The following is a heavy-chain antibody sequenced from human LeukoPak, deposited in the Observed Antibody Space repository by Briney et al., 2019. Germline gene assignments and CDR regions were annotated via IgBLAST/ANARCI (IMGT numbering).Heavy chain of an antibody. CDR2: INPNGGST. D-gene: IGHD4-17*01. CDR3: ARDHMTTVTKLVGYYYYMDV. Sequence: AASVKVSCKASGYTFTSYFIHWVRQAPGQGLEWMGLINPNGGSTTYAQKFQGRVTMTTDTSTSTAYMELRSLRSDDTAVYYCARDHMTTVTKLVGYYYYMDVWGKGTTVTVSS. J-gene: IGHJ6*03. CDR1: GYTFTSYF. V-gene: IGHV1-46*01.